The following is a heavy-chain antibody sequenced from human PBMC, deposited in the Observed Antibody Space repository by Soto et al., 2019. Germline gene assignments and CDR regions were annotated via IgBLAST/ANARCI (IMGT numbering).Heavy chain of an antibody. CDR2: INYRGSS. V-gene: IGHV4-34*01. CDR1: GGSFSGYY. CDR3: VRGQPHRITIFEVVIRSYDYGMDV. Sequence: SETLSLTCAVYGGSFSGYYWTWIRQTPGKGLEWIGEINYRGSSYYNPSLESRISMAVDTSKNQFSLKLRSVTAADTAVYFCVRGQPHRITIFEVVIRSYDYGMDVWGQGTTVTVSS. J-gene: IGHJ6*02. D-gene: IGHD3-3*02.